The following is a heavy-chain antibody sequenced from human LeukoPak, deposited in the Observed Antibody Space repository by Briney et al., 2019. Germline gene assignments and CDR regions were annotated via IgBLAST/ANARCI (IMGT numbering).Heavy chain of an antibody. CDR2: ISAYNGNT. CDR3: ARAPPTTRISDY. J-gene: IGHJ4*02. D-gene: IGHD1-14*01. Sequence: ASVKVSCKASGYTFNNYDINWVRQAPGQGLEWMGWISAYNGNTNYAQRLQGRVTMTTDTSTSTAYMELRSLTSDDTAVYYCARAPPTTRISDYWGQGTLVTLSS. V-gene: IGHV1-18*01. CDR1: GYTFNNYD.